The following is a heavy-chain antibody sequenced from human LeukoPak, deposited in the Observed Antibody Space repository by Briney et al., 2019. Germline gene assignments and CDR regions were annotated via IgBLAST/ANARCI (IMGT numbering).Heavy chain of an antibody. CDR1: GYTFTSYA. V-gene: IGHV1-3*01. Sequence: GASVKVSCKASGYTFTSYAMHWVRQAPGQRLEWMGWINAGNGNTKYSQKFQGRVTITRDTSASTAYMELSSLRSEDTAVYYCARESLLVRGVIRFDPWGQGTLVTVSS. D-gene: IGHD3-10*01. CDR2: INAGNGNT. CDR3: ARESLLVRGVIRFDP. J-gene: IGHJ5*02.